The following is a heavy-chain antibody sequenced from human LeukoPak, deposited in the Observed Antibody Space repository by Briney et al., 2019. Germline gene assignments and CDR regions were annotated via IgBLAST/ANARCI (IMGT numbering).Heavy chain of an antibody. CDR1: GFTFNSYA. J-gene: IGHJ4*02. CDR3: AKEVYSDSSGYFDY. V-gene: IGHV3-23*01. D-gene: IGHD3-22*01. CDR2: ISGGGTST. Sequence: GGSLRLSCAASGFTFNSYAMSWARQAPGKGLEWVSGISGGGTSTYYADSVKGRFTISRDNSKNALYLQMNSLRADETAVYYCAKEVYSDSSGYFDYCGQGTLVTVSS.